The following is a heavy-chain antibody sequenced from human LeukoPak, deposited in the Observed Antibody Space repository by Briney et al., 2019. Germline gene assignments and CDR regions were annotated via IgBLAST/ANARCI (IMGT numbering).Heavy chain of an antibody. V-gene: IGHV3-23*01. J-gene: IGHJ3*02. Sequence: PGGSLRLSCAASGFTFSSYGMNWVRQAPWKGLEWVSAISGSGGSTYYADSVKGRFTISRDNSKNTLYLQMNSLRAEDTAVYYCAKTLVVPAAGDAFDIWGQGTMVTVSS. CDR3: AKTLVVPAAGDAFDI. CDR2: ISGSGGST. D-gene: IGHD2-2*01. CDR1: GFTFSSYG.